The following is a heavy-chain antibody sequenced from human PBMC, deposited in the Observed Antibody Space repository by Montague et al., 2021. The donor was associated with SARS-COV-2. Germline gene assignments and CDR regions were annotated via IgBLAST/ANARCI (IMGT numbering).Heavy chain of an antibody. V-gene: IGHV4-31*03. Sequence: TLSLTCTVSGASISSGGYDWSWIRQHPGKGLEWIGYIYYSGSTYYNRCLKSRVTISVDTSKNQFSLKLSSVTAADTAVYYCARATRSIVVLNWFDPWGQGTLVTVSS. CDR2: IYYSGST. J-gene: IGHJ5*02. D-gene: IGHD3-22*01. CDR1: GASISSGGYD. CDR3: ARATRSIVVLNWFDP.